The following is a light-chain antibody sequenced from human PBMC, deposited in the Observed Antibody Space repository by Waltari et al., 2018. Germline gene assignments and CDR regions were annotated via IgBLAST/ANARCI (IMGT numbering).Light chain of an antibody. Sequence: SSELTQDPAVSVALGQTVRITCQGDSLRSYDASWYQQKPGQAPVLVIYGKNNRPSGIPDRFSGSSSGNTASLTITGAQAEDEADYYCNSRDSSGNHLYVVFGGGTKLTVL. CDR1: SLRSYD. V-gene: IGLV3-19*01. CDR2: GKN. CDR3: NSRDSSGNHLYVV. J-gene: IGLJ2*01.